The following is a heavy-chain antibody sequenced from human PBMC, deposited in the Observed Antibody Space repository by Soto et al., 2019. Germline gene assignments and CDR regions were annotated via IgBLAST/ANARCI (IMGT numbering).Heavy chain of an antibody. J-gene: IGHJ4*02. D-gene: IGHD3-10*01. Sequence: GGSLRLSCAASGFTFSSYAMHWARQAPGKGLEWVAVISYDGSNKYYADSVKGRFTISRDNSKNTLYLQMNSLRAEDTAVYYCARIGSCYWGQGTLVTVSS. CDR3: ARIGSCY. V-gene: IGHV3-30-3*01. CDR2: ISYDGSNK. CDR1: GFTFSSYA.